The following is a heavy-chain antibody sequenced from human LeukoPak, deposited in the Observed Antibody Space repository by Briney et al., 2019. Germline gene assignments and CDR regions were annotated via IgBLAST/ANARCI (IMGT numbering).Heavy chain of an antibody. CDR1: GFTFTNYA. J-gene: IGHJ4*02. CDR2: TSGGGGNT. Sequence: AGSLRLSCAASGFTFTNYAMSWVRQAPGQGLEWVSVTSGGGGNTYYADSVKGRFTISRDNPKNTLYLQLHSLRAEDTAVYYCAKGVVGASSAAAAGYFENWGQGALVTVSS. D-gene: IGHD1-26*01. CDR3: AKGVVGASSAAAAGYFEN. V-gene: IGHV3-23*01.